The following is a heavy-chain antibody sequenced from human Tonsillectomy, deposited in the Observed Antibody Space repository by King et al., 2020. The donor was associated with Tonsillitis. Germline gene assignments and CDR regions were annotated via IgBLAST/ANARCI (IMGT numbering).Heavy chain of an antibody. J-gene: IGHJ5*02. CDR3: AKLVYARGGIISRWFDP. D-gene: IGHD3-10*01. CDR2: ISGSGGST. Sequence: VQLVQSGGGLVQPGGSLRLSCAASGFTFSSYAMSWVRQAPGKGLEWVSAISGSGGSTYYADSVKGRLTISRDNSKNTVYLQMNSLRAEDTALYYCAKLVYARGGIISRWFDPWGQGTLVTVSS. V-gene: IGHV3-23*04. CDR1: GFTFSSYA.